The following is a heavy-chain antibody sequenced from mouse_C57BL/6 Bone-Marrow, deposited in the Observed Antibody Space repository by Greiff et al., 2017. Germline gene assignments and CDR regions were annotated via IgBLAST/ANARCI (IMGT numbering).Heavy chain of an antibody. Sequence: QVQLKQPGTELVKPGASVKLSCKASGYTFTSYWMHWVKQRPGQGLEWIGNINPSNGGTNYNEKFKSKATLTVDKSSSTAYMQLSSLTSEDSAVYYCARGGYYGSSIYWYFDVWGTGTTVTVSS. CDR2: INPSNGGT. D-gene: IGHD1-1*01. V-gene: IGHV1-53*01. CDR3: ARGGYYGSSIYWYFDV. J-gene: IGHJ1*03. CDR1: GYTFTSYW.